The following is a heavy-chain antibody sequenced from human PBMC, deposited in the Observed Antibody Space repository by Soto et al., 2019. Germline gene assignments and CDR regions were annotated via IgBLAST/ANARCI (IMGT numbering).Heavy chain of an antibody. CDR1: GFTFTSSA. J-gene: IGHJ6*02. Sequence: ASVKVSCKASGFTFTSSAVQWVRQARGQRLEWIGWIVVGSGNTNYAQKFQERVTITRDMSTSTAYMELSSLRSEDTAVYYCARYLYYDFWSGDYPRYYYGMDVWGQGTTVTVSS. V-gene: IGHV1-58*01. D-gene: IGHD3-3*01. CDR3: ARYLYYDFWSGDYPRYYYGMDV. CDR2: IVVGSGNT.